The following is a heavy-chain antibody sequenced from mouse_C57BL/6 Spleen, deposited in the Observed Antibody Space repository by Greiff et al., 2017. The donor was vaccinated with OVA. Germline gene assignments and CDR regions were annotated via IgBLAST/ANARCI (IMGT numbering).Heavy chain of an antibody. V-gene: IGHV1-69*01. J-gene: IGHJ3*01. CDR3: ARGIDY. CDR1: GYTFTSYW. Sequence: QVQLQQPGAELVMPGASVKLSCKASGYTFTSYWLPWVKQRPGQGLEWIGEIDPSDSNTNYNQKFKGKSTLTVDKSSSTAYMQLSSLTSEDSAVYYCARGIDYWGQGTLVTVSA. CDR2: IDPSDSNT.